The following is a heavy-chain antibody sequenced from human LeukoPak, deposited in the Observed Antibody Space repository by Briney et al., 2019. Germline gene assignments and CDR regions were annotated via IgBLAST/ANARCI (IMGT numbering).Heavy chain of an antibody. D-gene: IGHD5-24*01. CDR2: MRSKANSFVT. CDR3: TTDQFNSFDV. J-gene: IGHJ3*01. Sequence: GGSLKLSCAASGFTFSGSTIHWVRQASGKGLEWVGRMRSKANSFVTTYAASVQGRFTISRDDSKNTAYLQMNNLKIEDTAVYYFTTDQFNSFDVWGQGTVVTVSA. CDR1: GFTFSGST. V-gene: IGHV3-73*01.